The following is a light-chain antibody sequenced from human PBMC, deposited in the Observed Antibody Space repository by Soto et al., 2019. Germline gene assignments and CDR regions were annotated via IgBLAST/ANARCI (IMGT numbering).Light chain of an antibody. J-gene: IGLJ1*01. CDR3: SSYSSTSTLRL. CDR1: SNDIGGYNY. CDR2: DVT. V-gene: IGLV2-14*03. Sequence: QSALTQPASVSGSPGQSITIPCTGTSNDIGGYNYVSWYQQFPGKAPKLIIYDVTSRPSGVSFRFCGSKSGNTASLTISGLQADDDAGYHCSSYSSTSTLRLFGAGTKLTVL.